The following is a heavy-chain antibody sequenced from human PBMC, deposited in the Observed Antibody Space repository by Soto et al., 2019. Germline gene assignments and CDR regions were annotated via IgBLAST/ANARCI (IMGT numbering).Heavy chain of an antibody. Sequence: EVQLVESGGGLVQPGGSLRLSCAASGFTVSSNYMSWVRQAPGKGLEWVSVIYSGGSTYYADSVKGRFTISRHNSKNTLYLQINSVRAEDRAVNYGARPSIPMVGGVLRPGSYYMAVGGKGTPVPVSS. CDR2: IYSGGST. D-gene: IGHD3-10*01. CDR1: GFTVSSNY. CDR3: ARPSIPMVGGVLRPGSYYMAV. J-gene: IGHJ6*03. V-gene: IGHV3-53*04.